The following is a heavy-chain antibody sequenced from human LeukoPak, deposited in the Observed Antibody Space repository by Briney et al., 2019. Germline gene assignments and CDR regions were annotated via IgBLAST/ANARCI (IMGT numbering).Heavy chain of an antibody. V-gene: IGHV4-59*08. CDR2: IYYSGST. CDR3: ARHGDAFDI. Sequence: PSETLSLTCTVSGGSISSYYWSWIRQPPGKGLEWIGYIYYSGSTNYNPSLKSRVTISVDTSKNQFSLKLSSVTAADAAVYYCARHGDAFDIWGQGAMVTVSS. CDR1: GGSISSYY. J-gene: IGHJ3*02.